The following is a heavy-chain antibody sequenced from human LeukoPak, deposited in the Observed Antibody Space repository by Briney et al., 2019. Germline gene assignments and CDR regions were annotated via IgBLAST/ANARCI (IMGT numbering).Heavy chain of an antibody. CDR3: AGLGGDYFDY. J-gene: IGHJ4*02. CDR1: RFTFSSHW. CDR2: INSEGTRT. D-gene: IGHD1-26*01. V-gene: IGHV3-74*01. Sequence: GGSLRHSCAASRFTFSSHWMHWVRQAPGNGLVSVSCINSEGTRTTYADSVKGRFTISRDNAKNTLYLQMNSVRAEDTAVYYCAGLGGDYFDYWGQGTLVTVSS.